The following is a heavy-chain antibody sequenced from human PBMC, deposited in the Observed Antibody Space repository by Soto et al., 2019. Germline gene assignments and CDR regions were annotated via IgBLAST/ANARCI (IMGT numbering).Heavy chain of an antibody. Sequence: SQTLSVTCAISGDSVSSNSAAWNWIRQSPSRGLEWLGRTYYRSKWYNDYAVSVKSRITINPDTSKNQFSLQLNSVTPEDTAVYYCARSGYSSGWYGYNWFDPWGQGTLVTVSS. V-gene: IGHV6-1*01. CDR3: ARSGYSSGWYGYNWFDP. D-gene: IGHD6-19*01. CDR2: TYYRSKWYN. CDR1: GDSVSSNSAA. J-gene: IGHJ5*02.